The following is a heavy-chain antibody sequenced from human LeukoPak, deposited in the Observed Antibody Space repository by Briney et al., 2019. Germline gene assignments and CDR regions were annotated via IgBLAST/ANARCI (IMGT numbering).Heavy chain of an antibody. Sequence: GESLKISCKGSGYSFTSYWIGWVLQMPGKGLEWMGIIYPGDSDTRYSPSFQGQVTISADKSISTAYLQWSSLKASDTAMYYCARLNGDYSNYYGMDVWGQGTTVTVSS. CDR2: IYPGDSDT. J-gene: IGHJ6*02. V-gene: IGHV5-51*01. D-gene: IGHD4-11*01. CDR3: ARLNGDYSNYYGMDV. CDR1: GYSFTSYW.